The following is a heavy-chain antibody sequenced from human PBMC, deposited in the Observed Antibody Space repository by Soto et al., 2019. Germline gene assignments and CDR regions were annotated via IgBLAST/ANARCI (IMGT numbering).Heavy chain of an antibody. D-gene: IGHD2-2*01. CDR1: GFTFSSYS. CDR3: ARAPDGPQAFDY. CDR2: ISSSSSYI. J-gene: IGHJ4*02. Sequence: SLRLSCAASGFTFSSYSMNWVRQAPGKGLEWVSSISSSSSYIYYADSVKGRFTISRDNXXXXLXLXMXSXXXXDTXVYDCARAPDGPQAFDYWGQGTLVTVSS. V-gene: IGHV3-21*01.